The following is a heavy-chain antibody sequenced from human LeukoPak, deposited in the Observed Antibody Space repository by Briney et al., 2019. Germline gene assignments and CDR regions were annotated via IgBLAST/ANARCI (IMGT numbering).Heavy chain of an antibody. Sequence: SETLSLTCTVSGGSISSSSYYWGWIRQPPGKGLEWIGEINHSGSTNYNPSLKSRVTISVDTSKNQFSLKLSSVTAADTAVYYCAREMGRGYSYGYPPPRGSDYWGQGTLVTVSS. CDR1: GGSISSSSYY. CDR2: INHSGST. D-gene: IGHD5-18*01. J-gene: IGHJ4*02. V-gene: IGHV4-39*07. CDR3: AREMGRGYSYGYPPPRGSDY.